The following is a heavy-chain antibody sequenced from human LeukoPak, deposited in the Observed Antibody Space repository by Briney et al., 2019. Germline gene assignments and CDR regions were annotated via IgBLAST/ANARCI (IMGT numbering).Heavy chain of an antibody. CDR1: GFAFSNYW. D-gene: IGHD3-3*01. V-gene: IGHV3-30*03. CDR3: ARSQPIFGVVISRGQWFDP. J-gene: IGHJ5*02. CDR2: ISYDGSNK. Sequence: PGGSLRLSCAASGFAFSNYWMHWVRQAPGKGLERVAVISYDGSNKYYADSVKGRFTISRDNSKNTLYLQMNSLRAEDTAVYYCARSQPIFGVVISRGQWFDPWGQGTLVTVSS.